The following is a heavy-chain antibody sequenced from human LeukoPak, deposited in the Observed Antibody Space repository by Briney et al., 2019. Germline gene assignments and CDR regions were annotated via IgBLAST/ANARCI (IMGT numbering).Heavy chain of an antibody. Sequence: GASVEVSCKASGYTFTSYGISWVRQAPGQGLERMGWISAYNGNTNYAQKLQGRVTMTTDTSTSTAYMELRSLRSDDTAVYYCARDQQPWDYFDYWGQGTLVTVSS. V-gene: IGHV1-18*01. CDR1: GYTFTSYG. CDR2: ISAYNGNT. CDR3: ARDQQPWDYFDY. J-gene: IGHJ4*02. D-gene: IGHD6-13*01.